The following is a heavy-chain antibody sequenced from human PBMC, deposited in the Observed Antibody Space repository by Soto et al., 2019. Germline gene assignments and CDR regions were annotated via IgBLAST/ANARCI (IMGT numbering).Heavy chain of an antibody. CDR2: INHSGST. CDR1: GGSIGSISYC. Sequence: SETMSLTCTVAGGSIGSISYCWGCIRQPPGKGLEWIGEINHSGSTNYNPSLKSRVTISVDTSKNQFSLKLSSMTAADTAVYYCARGLGRLPPAGYWGQGTLVTV. CDR3: ARGLGRLPPAGY. D-gene: IGHD4-17*01. V-gene: IGHV4-39*07. J-gene: IGHJ4*02.